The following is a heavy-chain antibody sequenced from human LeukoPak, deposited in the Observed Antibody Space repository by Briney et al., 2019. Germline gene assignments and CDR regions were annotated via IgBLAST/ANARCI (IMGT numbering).Heavy chain of an antibody. CDR1: GGSFSGYY. V-gene: IGHV4-34*01. Sequence: SETLSLTCAVYGGSFSGYYWSWIRQPPGKGLEWIGEINHSGSNNYNPFLKSRVTISVDTSKNQFSLKLSSVTAADTAVYYCARGGALEDQLLSTGQDHLTPIDAFDIWGQGTMVTVSS. D-gene: IGHD2-2*01. CDR3: ARGGALEDQLLSTGQDHLTPIDAFDI. CDR2: INHSGSN. J-gene: IGHJ3*02.